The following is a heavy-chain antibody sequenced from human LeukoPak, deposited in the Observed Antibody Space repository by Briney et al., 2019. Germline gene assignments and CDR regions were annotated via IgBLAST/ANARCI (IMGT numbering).Heavy chain of an antibody. CDR2: ISGSGGST. V-gene: IGHV3-23*01. D-gene: IGHD3-22*01. CDR3: AKEIDSSGYYDF. J-gene: IGHJ4*02. CDR1: GFTFSNFA. Sequence: GGSLRLSCAASGFTFSNFAVSWVRQAPGKGLEWVSAISGSGGSTYYADSVKGRFTISRDNSKSTLYLQMNSLRAEDTAVYYCAKEIDSSGYYDFWGQGTLVTVSS.